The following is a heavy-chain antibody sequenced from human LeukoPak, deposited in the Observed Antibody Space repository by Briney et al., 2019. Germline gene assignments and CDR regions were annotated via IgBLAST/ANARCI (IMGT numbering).Heavy chain of an antibody. V-gene: IGHV1-69*06. CDR2: IIPIFGTA. CDR1: GGTFSSYA. CDR3: ARGGYGSGSYYKTFYYYGMDV. Sequence: GSSVKVSCKASGGTFSSYAISRVRQAPGQGLEWMGGIIPIFGTANYAQKFQGRVTITADKSTSAAYMELSSLRSEDTAVYYCARGGYGSGSYYKTFYYYGMDVWGKGTTVTVSS. J-gene: IGHJ6*04. D-gene: IGHD3-10*01.